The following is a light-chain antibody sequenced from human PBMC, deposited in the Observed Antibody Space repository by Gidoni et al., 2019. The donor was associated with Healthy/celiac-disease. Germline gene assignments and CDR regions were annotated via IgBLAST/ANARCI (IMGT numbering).Light chain of an antibody. CDR3: QQYNSYSALT. CDR1: QSISSW. J-gene: IGKJ4*01. CDR2: DAS. V-gene: IGKV1-5*01. Sequence: DIQMTQSPSTLSASVGDRVTITCRASQSISSWLAWYQQNPGKAPKLLIYDASSLESGVPSRFSGSGSGTEFTLTISSLQPDDFATYYCQQYNSYSALTFGGGTKVEIK.